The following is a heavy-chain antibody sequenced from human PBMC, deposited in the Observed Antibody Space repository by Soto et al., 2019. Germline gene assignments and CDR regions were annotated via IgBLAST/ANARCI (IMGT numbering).Heavy chain of an antibody. CDR1: GGSVSSGSYY. CDR3: ARDYAVRGVCGMDV. CDR2: IYYSGST. J-gene: IGHJ6*02. V-gene: IGHV4-61*01. D-gene: IGHD3-10*01. Sequence: QVQLQESGPGLVKPSETLSLTCTVSGGSVSSGSYYWSWIRQPPGKGLEWSGYIYYSGSTNYNPSLTSRVTISVDTSKNQFSLKLSSVTAADTAVYYCARDYAVRGVCGMDVWGQGTTVTVSS.